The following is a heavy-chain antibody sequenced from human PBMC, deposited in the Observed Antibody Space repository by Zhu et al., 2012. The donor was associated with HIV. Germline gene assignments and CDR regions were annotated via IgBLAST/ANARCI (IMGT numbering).Heavy chain of an antibody. CDR1: GYSVSSGYY. CDR2: IYYSGST. V-gene: IGHV4-38-2*02. CDR3: ARHLNLIGYDS. Sequence: QVQLKESGPGLLKPSETLSLTCNVSGYSVSSGYYWAWVRQPPGKGLEYIGAIYYSGSTYYNPSLESRTTFSLDTPKNQVSLKLSSVTAADTAVYYCARHLNLIGYDSWGQGILVTVSS. D-gene: IGHD3-9*01. J-gene: IGHJ5*01.